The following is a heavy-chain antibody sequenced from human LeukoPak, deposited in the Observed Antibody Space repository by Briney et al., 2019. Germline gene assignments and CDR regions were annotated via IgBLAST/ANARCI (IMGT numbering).Heavy chain of an antibody. D-gene: IGHD2-21*02. J-gene: IGHJ4*02. CDR3: VRGLPYCGGDCYSRDY. CDR1: GYTFTSYG. Sequence: ASVKVSCKASGYTFTSYGISWVRQAPGQGLEWMGWISAYNGNTNYAQKLQGRVTMTTDTSTSTAYMELRSLRSDDTAVYYCVRGLPYCGGDCYSRDYWGQGTLVTVSS. CDR2: ISAYNGNT. V-gene: IGHV1-18*01.